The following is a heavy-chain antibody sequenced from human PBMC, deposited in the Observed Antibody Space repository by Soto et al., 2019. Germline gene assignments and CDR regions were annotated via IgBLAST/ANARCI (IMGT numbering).Heavy chain of an antibody. D-gene: IGHD3-10*01. V-gene: IGHV3-48*01. J-gene: IGHJ4*02. CDR3: AREAAGAMVRAQGYFDY. CDR1: GFTFSSYS. Sequence: EVQLVESGGGLVQPGGSLRLSCAASGFTFSSYSMNWVRQAPGKGLEWVSYISSSSSTIYYADSVKGRFTISRDNAKNSVYLQMNSLRAEDTAVYNCAREAAGAMVRAQGYFDYWGQGTLVTVSS. CDR2: ISSSSSTI.